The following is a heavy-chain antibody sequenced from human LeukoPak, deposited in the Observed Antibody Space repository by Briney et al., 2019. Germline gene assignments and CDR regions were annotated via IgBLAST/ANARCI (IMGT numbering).Heavy chain of an antibody. CDR1: GFTFSSYG. D-gene: IGHD6-13*01. V-gene: IGHV3-33*01. CDR3: ARDLLYSSSWYVGLDY. J-gene: IGHJ4*02. Sequence: PGGSLRLSCAASGFTFSSYGMHWVRQAPGKGLEWVAVIWYYGSNKYYADSVKGRFTISRDNSKNTLYLQMNSLRAEDTAVYYCARDLLYSSSWYVGLDYWGQGTLVTVSS. CDR2: IWYYGSNK.